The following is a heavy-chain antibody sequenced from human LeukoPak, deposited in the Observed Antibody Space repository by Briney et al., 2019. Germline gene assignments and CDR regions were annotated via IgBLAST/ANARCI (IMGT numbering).Heavy chain of an antibody. CDR2: INHSGST. J-gene: IGHJ1*01. Sequence: GSLRLSCTASEFTFSNYAISWVRQAPGKGLEWIGEINHSGSTNYNPSLKSRVTISVDTSKNQFSLKLSSVTAADTAVYYCARRTARYCSGGSCYVGYFQHWGQGTLVTVSS. D-gene: IGHD2-15*01. CDR3: ARRTARYCSGGSCYVGYFQH. CDR1: EFTFSNYA. V-gene: IGHV4-34*01.